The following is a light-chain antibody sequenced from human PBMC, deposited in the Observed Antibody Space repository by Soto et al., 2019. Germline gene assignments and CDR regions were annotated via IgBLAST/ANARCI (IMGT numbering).Light chain of an antibody. J-gene: IGLJ1*01. V-gene: IGLV2-14*01. CDR1: SSDVGGYNY. CDR2: DVS. Sequence: QSALTQPASVSGSPGQSITISCTGTSSDVGGYNYVSWYQQHPGKAPKLMIYDVSNRPSGVSNRFSGSKSGNTASLTISGLQAEDEADYYCRSYTSITHYVFGPGTKVTVL. CDR3: RSYTSITHYV.